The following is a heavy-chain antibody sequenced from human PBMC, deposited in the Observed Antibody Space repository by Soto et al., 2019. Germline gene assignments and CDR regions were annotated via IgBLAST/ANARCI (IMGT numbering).Heavy chain of an antibody. Sequence: GGSLRLSCAASGFTFSSCAMSWVRQAPGKGLEWVSAISGSGGSTYYANSVKGRFTISRDNSKNTLYLQMNSLRAEDTAVYYCAKDPTSRPFAAFDIWGQGTMVTVSS. CDR1: GFTFSSCA. CDR2: ISGSGGST. D-gene: IGHD6-6*01. CDR3: AKDPTSRPFAAFDI. J-gene: IGHJ3*02. V-gene: IGHV3-23*01.